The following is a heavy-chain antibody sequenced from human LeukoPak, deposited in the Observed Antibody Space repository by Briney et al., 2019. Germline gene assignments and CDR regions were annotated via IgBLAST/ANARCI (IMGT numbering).Heavy chain of an antibody. CDR3: TKGGQTSSWFWVD. CDR2: IKQHGSEK. V-gene: IGHV3-7*01. D-gene: IGHD6-13*01. J-gene: IGHJ4*02. Sequence: GGSLRLSCAASGFTFPSYWMTWVRQAPGKGLEGVANIKQHGSEKYYVDSVKGRCTISRDDAKNSLYLQMNSMRDEDTAVYYCTKGGQTSSWFWVDWGQGTLVTVSS. CDR1: GFTFPSYW.